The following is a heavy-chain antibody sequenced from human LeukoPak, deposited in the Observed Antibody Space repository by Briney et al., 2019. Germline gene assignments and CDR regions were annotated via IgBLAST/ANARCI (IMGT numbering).Heavy chain of an antibody. Sequence: GGSLRLSCAASGFAFSTYGMHWVRQAPGKGLEWISYISSSSSTIYYADSVKGRFTISRDNAKNSLFLQMNSLRDEDTAVYYCACLTAATGTNWFDPWGQGTLVTVSS. D-gene: IGHD6-13*01. V-gene: IGHV3-48*02. J-gene: IGHJ5*02. CDR1: GFAFSTYG. CDR3: ACLTAATGTNWFDP. CDR2: ISSSSSTI.